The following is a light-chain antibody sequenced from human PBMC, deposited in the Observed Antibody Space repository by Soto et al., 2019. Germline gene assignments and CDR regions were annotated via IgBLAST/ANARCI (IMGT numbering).Light chain of an antibody. CDR2: AAS. CDR3: LQDHSYPLT. J-gene: IGKJ4*01. Sequence: IQMTQSPSTLSGSVGDRVTITCRASQTISSWLAWYQQKSGKAPKLLIYAASNLQGGVPSRFSGSGSGTDFTLTISGLQPEDVATYYCLQDHSYPLTFGGGTKVDIK. CDR1: QTISSW. V-gene: IGKV1-6*01.